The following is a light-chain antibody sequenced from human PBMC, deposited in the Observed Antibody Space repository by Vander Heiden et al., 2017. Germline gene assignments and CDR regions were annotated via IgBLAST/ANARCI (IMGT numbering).Light chain of an antibody. CDR1: QDIDIW. J-gene: IGKJ1*01. CDR2: AAS. Sequence: DILMTQSSPTLSASIGDRITITCRASQDIDIWLAWYQQKTGQAPKLLIYAASTPESGVPSRCSGSGSGTVFTLTISSLQHDDSATYFCQQNDKYSPTFGQGTKVEI. CDR3: QQNDKYSPT. V-gene: IGKV1-5*03.